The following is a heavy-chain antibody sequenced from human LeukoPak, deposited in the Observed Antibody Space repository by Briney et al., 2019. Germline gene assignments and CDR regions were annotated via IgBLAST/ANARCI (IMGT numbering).Heavy chain of an antibody. D-gene: IGHD6-19*01. CDR3: ASSSWALDY. J-gene: IGHJ4*02. CDR1: GGSFSGFY. Sequence: SETLSLTCAVYGGSFSGFYWGWIRLPPGMGLEWIGSVYHTGRTYYNPSLKSRVTISVDTSKNQFSLKLSSVTAADTAVYYCASSSWALDYWGQGALVTVSS. CDR2: VYHTGRT. V-gene: IGHV4-38-2*01.